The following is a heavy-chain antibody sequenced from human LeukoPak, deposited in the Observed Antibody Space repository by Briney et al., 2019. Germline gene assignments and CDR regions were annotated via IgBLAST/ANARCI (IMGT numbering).Heavy chain of an antibody. CDR1: GFSVSSNF. D-gene: IGHD2/OR15-2a*01. CDR2: LYSQGTT. V-gene: IGHV3-53*01. CDR3: ARVRSTSLRWLDP. Sequence: GVSRRLSCAASGFSVSSNFMIWVRQAPGKGLEWVSVLYSQGTTYYADSVKGRFTISRGNSKETLYLQMNSLTAEDSAVYYCARVRSTSLRWLDPWGQGTLVSVPA. J-gene: IGHJ5*02.